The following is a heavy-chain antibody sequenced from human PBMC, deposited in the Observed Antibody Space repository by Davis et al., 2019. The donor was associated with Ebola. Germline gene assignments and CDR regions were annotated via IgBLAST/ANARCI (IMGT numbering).Heavy chain of an antibody. V-gene: IGHV3-30-3*01. J-gene: IGHJ4*02. D-gene: IGHD3-3*01. Sequence: GESLKISCAASGFTFSSYAMHWVRQAPGKGLEWVAVVSYDGSNKYYADSVKGRFTISRDNSKNTLYLQMNSLRAEDTAVYYCASPTGAGRFLEWLPFDYWGQGTLVTVSS. CDR1: GFTFSSYA. CDR2: VSYDGSNK. CDR3: ASPTGAGRFLEWLPFDY.